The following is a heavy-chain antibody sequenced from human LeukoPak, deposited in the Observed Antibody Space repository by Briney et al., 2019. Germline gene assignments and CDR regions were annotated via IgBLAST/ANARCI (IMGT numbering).Heavy chain of an antibody. Sequence: GGSLRLSCAASGFTFRSYAMSWVRQAPGKGLEWVSAISGSGGSTYYADSVKGRFTISRDNSKNTLYLQMNSLRAEDTAVYYCAKQGGDYYDTTGKGFDYWGLGTLVTVSS. V-gene: IGHV3-23*01. CDR2: ISGSGGST. CDR1: GFTFRSYA. CDR3: AKQGGDYYDTTGKGFDY. J-gene: IGHJ4*02. D-gene: IGHD3-22*01.